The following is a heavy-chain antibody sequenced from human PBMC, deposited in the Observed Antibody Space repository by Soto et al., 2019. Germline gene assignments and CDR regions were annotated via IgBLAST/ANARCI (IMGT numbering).Heavy chain of an antibody. CDR2: IYYSGNT. Sequence: QVQLQESGPGLVKPSGTLSLTCAVSGGSISSNNWWTWVRQPPGKGLEWIGEIYYSGNTNYNPSLNSRVTILVDKSKNQFSLKLSSVTAADTAVYYCATERYSDGSGHFDYWGQGTLVTVSS. CDR1: GGSISSNNW. CDR3: ATERYSDGSGHFDY. D-gene: IGHD3-22*01. V-gene: IGHV4-4*02. J-gene: IGHJ4*02.